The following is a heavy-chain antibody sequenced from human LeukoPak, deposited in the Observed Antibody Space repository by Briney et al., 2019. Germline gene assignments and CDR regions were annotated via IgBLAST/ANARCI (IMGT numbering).Heavy chain of an antibody. CDR1: GGTFISHT. Sequence: GASVKVSCKASGGTFISHTISWVRQAPGQGLEWMGGITPIFGTANYAQKFQGRVTITADESTSTAYMELSGLRSEDTAVYYCARVATAAIDTNWFDPWGQGTLVTVSS. CDR3: ARVATAAIDTNWFDP. V-gene: IGHV1-69*13. J-gene: IGHJ5*02. CDR2: ITPIFGTA. D-gene: IGHD2-2*01.